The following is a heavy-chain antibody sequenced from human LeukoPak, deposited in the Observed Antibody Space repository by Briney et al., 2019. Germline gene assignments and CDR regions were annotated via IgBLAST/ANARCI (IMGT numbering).Heavy chain of an antibody. V-gene: IGHV1-8*01. CDR2: MNPNSGNT. J-gene: IGHJ6*02. CDR1: RYTFTSYD. D-gene: IGHD3-3*01. CDR3: ARGLTYYDFWSGYYGYYYYGMDV. Sequence: ASVKVSCKASRYTFTSYDINWVRQATGQGLEWMGWMNPNSGNTGYAQKFQGRVTMTRNTSISTAYMELSSLRSEDTAVYYCARGLTYYDFWSGYYGYYYYGMDVWGQGTTVTVSS.